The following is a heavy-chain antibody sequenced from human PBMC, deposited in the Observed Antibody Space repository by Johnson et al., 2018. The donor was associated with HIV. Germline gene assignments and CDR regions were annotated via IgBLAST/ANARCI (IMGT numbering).Heavy chain of an antibody. CDR3: ARVHPAVAGNDAFDI. D-gene: IGHD6-19*01. J-gene: IGHJ3*02. Sequence: QEQLVESGGGVVQPGSSLRLSCVANNLIFMSYGMHWVRQAPGKGLEWVAVIWHDGSKTSYAESLKGRFTISRDNSKNTLYLDMNNLRVEDTAVYYCARVHPAVAGNDAFDIWGQGTMVTVSS. CDR2: IWHDGSKT. V-gene: IGHV3-33*01. CDR1: NLIFMSYG.